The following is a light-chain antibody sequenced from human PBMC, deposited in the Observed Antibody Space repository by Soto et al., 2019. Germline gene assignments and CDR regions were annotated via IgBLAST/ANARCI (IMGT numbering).Light chain of an antibody. CDR2: PAS. CDR1: HYVYSN. J-gene: IGKJ1*01. Sequence: EIVMTQSPATLSVSPGERATLSCTASHYVYSNVAWFQQRPGQAPRLLIYPASARATGTPARFSGSGSGTEFTLTITSLQSEDFALYYCQQYQNLWTFGQGTEVEI. CDR3: QQYQNLWT. V-gene: IGKV3-15*01.